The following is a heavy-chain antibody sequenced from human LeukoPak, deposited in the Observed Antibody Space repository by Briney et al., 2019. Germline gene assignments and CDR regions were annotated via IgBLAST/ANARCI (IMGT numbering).Heavy chain of an antibody. Sequence: ASVRVSCKTSGYSFTDYYIHWVRQAPGQGLEWMGWSNTKSGRTSSARKFQGRVTMTRDPSITTVYMDMAWLTSDDTAIYFCARADFIDAGPYLIGPWGQGTLVTVSS. CDR1: GYSFTDYY. CDR2: SNTKSGRT. CDR3: ARADFIDAGPYLIGP. D-gene: IGHD3-3*01. J-gene: IGHJ5*02. V-gene: IGHV1-2*02.